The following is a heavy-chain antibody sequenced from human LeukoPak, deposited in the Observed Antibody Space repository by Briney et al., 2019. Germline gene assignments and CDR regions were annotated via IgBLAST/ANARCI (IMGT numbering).Heavy chain of an antibody. CDR1: GFTFSSYS. CDR2: ITSGRST. D-gene: IGHD3-9*01. J-gene: IGHJ4*02. CDR3: AKDSDVLTGYYGY. Sequence: GGSLRLSCAASGFTFSSYSMNWVRQAPGKGLEWVSGITSGRSTYYADSVKGRFTISRDNSKNTLYLQMNSLRAEDTALYYCAKDSDVLTGYYGYWGQGTLVTVSS. V-gene: IGHV3-23*01.